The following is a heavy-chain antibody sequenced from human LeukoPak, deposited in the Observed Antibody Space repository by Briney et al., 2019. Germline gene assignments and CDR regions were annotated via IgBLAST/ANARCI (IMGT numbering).Heavy chain of an antibody. CDR1: GYTFTTYG. CDR2: ISAYNGNT. J-gene: IGHJ3*02. D-gene: IGHD3-3*01. Sequence: ASVKVSCKASGYTFTTYGISWVRQAPGQGLEWMGWISAYNGNTNYAQKFQGRVTITTDESTSTAYMELSSLRSEDTAVYYCAKFWSGYSDAFDIWGQGTMVTVSS. CDR3: AKFWSGYSDAFDI. V-gene: IGHV1-18*01.